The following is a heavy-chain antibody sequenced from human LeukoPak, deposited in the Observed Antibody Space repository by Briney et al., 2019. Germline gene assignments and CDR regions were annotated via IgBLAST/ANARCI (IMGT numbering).Heavy chain of an antibody. D-gene: IGHD1-26*01. CDR3: AKDFIVGANGDFDY. Sequence: GGSLRLSCAASGFTFSSYGMHWVRQAPGKGLEWVAFIRYDGSNKHYADSVKGRFTISRDNSKNTLYLQMNSLRAEDTAVYYCAKDFIVGANGDFDYWGQGTLVTVSS. CDR2: IRYDGSNK. V-gene: IGHV3-30*02. CDR1: GFTFSSYG. J-gene: IGHJ4*02.